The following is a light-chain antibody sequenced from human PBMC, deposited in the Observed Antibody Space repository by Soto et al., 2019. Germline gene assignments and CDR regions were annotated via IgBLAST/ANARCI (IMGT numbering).Light chain of an antibody. Sequence: EIVLTQSPCTLSLSPGERATLSCRASQSVSSSYLAWYQQKPGQAPRLLIYGASSRATGIPDRFSGSGSGTDFTLTISRLEPEDFAVYYCQQYGSSPPLTFGGGTKVDTK. CDR1: QSVSSSY. J-gene: IGKJ4*01. CDR3: QQYGSSPPLT. V-gene: IGKV3-20*01. CDR2: GAS.